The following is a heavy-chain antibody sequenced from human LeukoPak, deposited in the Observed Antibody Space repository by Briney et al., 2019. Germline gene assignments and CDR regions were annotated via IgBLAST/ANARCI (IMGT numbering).Heavy chain of an antibody. CDR2: INPGGTEK. J-gene: IGHJ4*02. D-gene: IGHD6-13*01. V-gene: IGHV3-7*01. CDR1: GFTFSNNW. CDR3: AIPEIGDIAAAFDY. Sequence: GGSLRLSCAASGFTFSNNWMNWVRQAPGKGLEWVGNINPGGTEKYYVDSVAGRFTISRDNAKNSLYLQMNSLRVEDTAVYYCAIPEIGDIAAAFDYWGQGTLVTVSS.